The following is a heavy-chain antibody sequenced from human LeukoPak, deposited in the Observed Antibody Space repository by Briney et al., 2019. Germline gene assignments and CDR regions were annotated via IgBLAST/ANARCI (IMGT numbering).Heavy chain of an antibody. CDR3: ARRSSGRFFDY. CDR2: VYTDDSDS. Sequence: GESLMISCKGSGYSFTSYLIGWVRQMPGKGLEWMGIVYTDDSDSTYSPSFQGQVTISADKSIRTAYLQWSSLQASDTAMYYCARRSSGRFFDYWGQGTLVTVSS. V-gene: IGHV5-51*01. CDR1: GYSFTSYL. D-gene: IGHD2-15*01. J-gene: IGHJ4*02.